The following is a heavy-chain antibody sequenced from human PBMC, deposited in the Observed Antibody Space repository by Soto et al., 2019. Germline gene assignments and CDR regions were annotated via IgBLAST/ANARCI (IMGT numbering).Heavy chain of an antibody. CDR1: GGSISSSSYY. V-gene: IGHV4-39*01. CDR3: ARHVVSLLWFGELGS. Sequence: SETLSLTCTVSGGSISSSSYYWGWIRQPPGKGLEWIGSIYYSGSTYYNPSLKSRVTISVDTSKNQFSLKLSSVTAADTAVYYCARHVVSLLWFGELGSWGQGTLVTVSS. D-gene: IGHD3-10*01. J-gene: IGHJ5*02. CDR2: IYYSGST.